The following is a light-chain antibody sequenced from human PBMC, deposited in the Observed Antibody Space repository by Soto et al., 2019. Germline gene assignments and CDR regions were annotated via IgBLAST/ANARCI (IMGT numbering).Light chain of an antibody. CDR1: HSVSSY. Sequence: EIALTQSPATLSLSPGERATLSCRASHSVSSYLAWYQQKPGRAPRLLIYDTSKRATGIPARFSGSGSGTDFTTTTSSLEPEDFAVYYCQHRDNWPWTFGGGNKVEIK. J-gene: IGKJ4*01. V-gene: IGKV3-11*01. CDR3: QHRDNWPWT. CDR2: DTS.